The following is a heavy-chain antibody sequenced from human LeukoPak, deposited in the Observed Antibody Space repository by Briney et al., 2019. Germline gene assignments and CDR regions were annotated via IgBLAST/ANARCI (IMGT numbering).Heavy chain of an antibody. CDR3: AKIGLSGSYWDFDS. CDR1: GYTFTAYY. CDR2: IDPRNGGT. J-gene: IGHJ4*02. D-gene: IGHD1-26*01. V-gene: IGHV1-2*02. Sequence: ASVKVSCKPSGYTFTAYYTHWVRQAPGQGLEWMGWIDPRNGGTKYAQKFQGRVSMTRDTSISTAYMELNSLRSDDTAMHYCAKIGLSGSYWDFDSWGQGTLVTVSS.